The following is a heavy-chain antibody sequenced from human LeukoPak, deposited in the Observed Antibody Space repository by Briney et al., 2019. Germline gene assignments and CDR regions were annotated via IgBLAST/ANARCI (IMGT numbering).Heavy chain of an antibody. J-gene: IGHJ4*02. D-gene: IGHD1-26*01. V-gene: IGHV3-7*01. CDR1: GFTFTTYW. CDR3: AKDPRRGVGFVGATFDY. Sequence: GGSLRLSRAASGFTFTTYWMTWGRQAKGKGLEWVANINQDGTEKYYVDSVKGRFTISRDNSKNTLYLQMNSLRAEDTAVYYCAKDPRRGVGFVGATFDYWGQGTLVSVSS. CDR2: INQDGTEK.